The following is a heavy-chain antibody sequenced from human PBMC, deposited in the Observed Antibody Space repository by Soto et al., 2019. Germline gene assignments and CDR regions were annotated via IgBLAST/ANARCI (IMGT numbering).Heavy chain of an antibody. CDR1: GYTCTGYY. J-gene: IGHJ4*02. D-gene: IGHD3-10*01. Sequence: GASVTVSRRASGYTCTGYYTHWVRQAPGQGLEWMGWINPNSGGTNYAQKFQGRVTMTRDTSISTAYMELSRLRPDDTAVYYCARDYGSGSYCVYWGQGTLVTVSS. CDR2: INPNSGGT. V-gene: IGHV1-2*02. CDR3: ARDYGSGSYCVY.